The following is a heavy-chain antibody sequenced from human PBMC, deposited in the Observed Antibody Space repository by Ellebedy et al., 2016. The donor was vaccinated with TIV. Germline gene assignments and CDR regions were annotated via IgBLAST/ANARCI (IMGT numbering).Heavy chain of an antibody. D-gene: IGHD2-2*01. J-gene: IGHJ6*02. CDR3: ARDRGYCSSTSCYDVAAQDDSYGMDV. CDR1: GYTFTSYY. V-gene: IGHV1-46*01. Sequence: ASVKVSCKASGYTFTSYYMHWVRQAPGQGLEWMGIINPSGGSTSYAQKFQGRVTMTRDTSTSTVYMELSSLRSEDTAVYYCARDRGYCSSTSCYDVAAQDDSYGMDVWGQGTTVTVSS. CDR2: INPSGGST.